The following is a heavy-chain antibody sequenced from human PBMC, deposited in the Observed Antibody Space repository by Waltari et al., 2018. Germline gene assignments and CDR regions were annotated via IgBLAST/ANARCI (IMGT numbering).Heavy chain of an antibody. Sequence: QVQLQQWGAGLLKPSETLSLTCAVYGGSFSGYYWSWIRQPPGKGLEWIGEINHSGSTNDNPSLKRRVTISVETSKNQFSLKLSSVTAADTAVYYCARLVKYYYGSGSYALDYWGQGTLVTVSS. D-gene: IGHD3-10*01. CDR2: INHSGST. CDR3: ARLVKYYYGSGSYALDY. J-gene: IGHJ4*02. CDR1: GGSFSGYY. V-gene: IGHV4-34*01.